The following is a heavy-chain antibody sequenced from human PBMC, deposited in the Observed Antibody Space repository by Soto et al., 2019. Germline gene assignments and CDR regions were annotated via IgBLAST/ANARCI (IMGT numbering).Heavy chain of an antibody. V-gene: IGHV5-51*01. Sequence: PGESLKSSCKGSYYTFAAYLIGCVRQIPWKGLEWMVVINPRDSDVKYSPPFEGQVTISADKSINTAFLQWRSLKASDNAMYYCARHDYTQDVWYHKYDIWGKVTRVTVSS. CDR2: INPRDSDV. J-gene: IGHJ3*02. CDR1: YYTFAAYL. CDR3: ARHDYTQDVWYHKYDI. D-gene: IGHD3-3*01.